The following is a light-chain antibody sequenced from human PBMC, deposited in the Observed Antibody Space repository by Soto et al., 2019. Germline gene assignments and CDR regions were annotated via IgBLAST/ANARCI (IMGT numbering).Light chain of an antibody. CDR3: QQYNTYSSLT. J-gene: IGKJ4*01. CDR1: QSISSW. V-gene: IGKV1-5*01. Sequence: DIQMSQSQSSLSASVGDSVPITCRASQSISSWLAWYQQKLGRAPRLLIYDASSLESGVPSRFSGSGYGTEFTLTISSLQPDDFATYYCQQYNTYSSLTFGGGTKVDIK. CDR2: DAS.